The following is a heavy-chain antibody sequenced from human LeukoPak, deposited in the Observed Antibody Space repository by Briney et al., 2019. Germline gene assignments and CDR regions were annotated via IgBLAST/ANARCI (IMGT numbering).Heavy chain of an antibody. CDR2: IADSGDT. V-gene: IGHV1-2*02. CDR3: AMQYNCGGDCFPYYFDY. D-gene: IGHD2-21*02. CDR1: GYTFTAYY. Sequence: ASVKVSCKASGYTFTAYYMHWVRQAPGQGLEWMGWIADSGDTNYAQKFQGRVTMTRDTSISTAYMELSRLSSDDTAVYFCAMQYNCGGDCFPYYFDYWGQGALVTVSS. J-gene: IGHJ4*02.